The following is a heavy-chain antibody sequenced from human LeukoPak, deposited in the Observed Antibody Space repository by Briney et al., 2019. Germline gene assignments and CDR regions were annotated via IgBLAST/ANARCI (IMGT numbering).Heavy chain of an antibody. CDR1: GFTVSSNY. CDR2: IYSGGST. CDR3: ARDGRSYGFDY. D-gene: IGHD5-18*01. V-gene: IGHV3-66*01. J-gene: IGHJ4*02. Sequence: GGSLRLSCAASGFTVSSNYMSWVRQAPGKGLEWVSVIYSGGSTYYAASVKGRFTISRDNSKNTLYLQMNSLRAEDTAVYYCARDGRSYGFDYWGQGTLVTVSS.